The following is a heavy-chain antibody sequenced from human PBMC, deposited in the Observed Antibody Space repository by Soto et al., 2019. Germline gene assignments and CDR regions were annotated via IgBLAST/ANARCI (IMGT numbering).Heavy chain of an antibody. CDR1: GGSISSGGNY. J-gene: IGHJ6*02. CDR3: ARARMVRGVIYYYGMDV. CDR2: IYHSAST. V-gene: IGHV4-31*03. Sequence: QVQLQESGPGLVKSSQTLSLTCTVSGGSISSGGNYWSWIRQHPGQGLEWIGYIYHSASTYYNPSLQSRATISVDTSKNQFSMKLNSVTAADTAVYYCARARMVRGVIYYYGMDVWGQGTTVTVSS. D-gene: IGHD3-10*01.